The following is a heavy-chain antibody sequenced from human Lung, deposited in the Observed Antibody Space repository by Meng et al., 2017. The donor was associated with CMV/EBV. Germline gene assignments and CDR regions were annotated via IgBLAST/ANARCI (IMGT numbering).Heavy chain of an antibody. D-gene: IGHD6-6*01. J-gene: IGHJ4*02. CDR2: TSWYGDTK. CDR3: AKDRGSSSGRDLEN. CDR1: GFTFNDYA. Sequence: GGSLRLXXVVSGFTFNDYAMHWVRQTPGKGLEWVAFTSWYGDTKFYADSVRGRFTISRDNSKNSLYLQMNSLRPEDTAFYYCAKDRGSSSGRDLENWGQGTXVNVYS. V-gene: IGHV3-43D*03.